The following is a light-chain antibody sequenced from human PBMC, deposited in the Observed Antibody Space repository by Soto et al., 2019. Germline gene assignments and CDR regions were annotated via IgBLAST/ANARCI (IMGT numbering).Light chain of an antibody. CDR3: QQRSKWPVT. CDR1: QAVNTS. CDR2: LTS. J-gene: IGKJ4*01. V-gene: IGKV3-11*01. Sequence: PGAVATISLRASQAVNTSLAWYQHKPGQAPRLLIYLTSNRATGIPARFIGSGSWTDFTLTISSLEAEDFVLYYCQQRSKWPVTFGGGTKVDIK.